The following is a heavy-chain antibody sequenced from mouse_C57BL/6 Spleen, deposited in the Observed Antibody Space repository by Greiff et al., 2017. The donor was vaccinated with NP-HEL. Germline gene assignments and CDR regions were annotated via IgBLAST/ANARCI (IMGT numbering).Heavy chain of an antibody. J-gene: IGHJ3*01. D-gene: IGHD1-1*01. V-gene: IGHV7-3*01. CDR1: GFTFTDYY. Sequence: VKLVESGGGLVQPGGSLSLSCAASGFTFTDYYMSWVRQPPGKALEWLGFIRNQANGYTTEYSASVKGRFTISRDNSQSILYLQMNALRAEDSATYYCARNYYGSSSWFAYWGQGTLVTVSA. CDR2: IRNQANGYTT. CDR3: ARNYYGSSSWFAY.